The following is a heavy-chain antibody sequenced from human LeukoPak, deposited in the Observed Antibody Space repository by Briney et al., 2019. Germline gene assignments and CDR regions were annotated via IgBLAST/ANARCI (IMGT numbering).Heavy chain of an antibody. CDR2: ISGSGGST. Sequence: PGGSLRLSCAASGFTFSSYGMSWVRQAPGKGLEWVSAISGSGGSTYYADSVKGRFTISRDNSKNTLYLQMNSLRAEDTAVYYCAKRSEYYDSSGYYSLDYWGQGTLVTVSS. D-gene: IGHD3-22*01. CDR1: GFTFSSYG. V-gene: IGHV3-23*01. CDR3: AKRSEYYDSSGYYSLDY. J-gene: IGHJ4*02.